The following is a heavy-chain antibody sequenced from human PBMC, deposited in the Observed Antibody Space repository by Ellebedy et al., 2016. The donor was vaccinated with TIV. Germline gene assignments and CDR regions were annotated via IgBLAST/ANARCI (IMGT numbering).Heavy chain of an antibody. Sequence: PGGSLRLSCAASGFTVSASYMYWVRQAPGKGLEWVALLYSGDKPYYAESVKGRFTVSRDDSQDTLDLQMNSLRVEDTAVYYCARTDCSGGSCYSFFQYWGQGTPVTVSS. CDR3: ARTDCSGGSCYSFFQY. CDR2: LYSGDKP. D-gene: IGHD2-15*01. J-gene: IGHJ1*01. CDR1: GFTVSASY. V-gene: IGHV3-53*01.